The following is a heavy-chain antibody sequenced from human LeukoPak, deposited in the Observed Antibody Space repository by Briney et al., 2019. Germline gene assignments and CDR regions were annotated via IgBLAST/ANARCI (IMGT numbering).Heavy chain of an antibody. CDR2: IYTSGST. CDR1: GGSISSYY. CDR3: AGTVTTARFFDY. D-gene: IGHD4-17*01. Sequence: SETLSLTCTVSGGSISSYYWSWIRQPPGKGLEWIGYIYTSGSTNYNPSLKSRVTISVDTSKNQFSLKLSSVTAADTAVYYCAGTVTTARFFDYWGQGTLVTVSS. J-gene: IGHJ4*02. V-gene: IGHV4-4*09.